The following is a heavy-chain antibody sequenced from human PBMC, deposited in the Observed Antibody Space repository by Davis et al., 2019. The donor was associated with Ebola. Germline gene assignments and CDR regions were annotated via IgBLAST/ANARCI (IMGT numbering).Heavy chain of an antibody. J-gene: IGHJ4*02. CDR1: GFTFSGSA. V-gene: IGHV3-73*01. CDR2: IRSKANSYAT. Sequence: GSLSLSCAASGFTFSGSAMHWVRQASGKGLEWVGRIRSKANSYATAYAASVKGRFTISRDDSKNTAYLQMNSLKTEDTAVYYCARTHCSGGSCYLDYWGQGTLVTVSS. D-gene: IGHD2-15*01. CDR3: ARTHCSGGSCYLDY.